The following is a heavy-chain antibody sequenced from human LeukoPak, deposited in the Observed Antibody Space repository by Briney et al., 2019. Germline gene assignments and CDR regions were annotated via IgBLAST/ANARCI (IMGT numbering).Heavy chain of an antibody. J-gene: IGHJ4*02. CDR2: INAGNGNT. D-gene: IGHD1-26*01. Sequence: GASVKVSCKASGYTFTSYAMHWVRQAPGQRLEWMGWINAGNGNTKYSQKFQGTVSFTRDTSTRTAYMELNSLRSGDTAVYYCGRERSGTYRTIDYWGQGTLVTVSS. CDR3: GRERSGTYRTIDY. V-gene: IGHV1-3*01. CDR1: GYTFTSYA.